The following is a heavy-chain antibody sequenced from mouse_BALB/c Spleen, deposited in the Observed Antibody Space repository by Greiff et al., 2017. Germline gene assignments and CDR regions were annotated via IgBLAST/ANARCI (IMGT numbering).Heavy chain of an antibody. D-gene: IGHD1-2*01. CDR2: IWAGGST. CDR3: ARGQTANDLDY. V-gene: IGHV2-9*02. CDR1: GFSLTSYG. Sequence: VHLVESGPGLVAPSQSLSITCTVSGFSLTSYGVHWVRQPPGKGLEWLGVIWAGGSTNYNSALMSRLSISKDNSKSQVFLKMNSLQTDDTAMYYWARGQTANDLDYWGQGTTLTVSS. J-gene: IGHJ2*01.